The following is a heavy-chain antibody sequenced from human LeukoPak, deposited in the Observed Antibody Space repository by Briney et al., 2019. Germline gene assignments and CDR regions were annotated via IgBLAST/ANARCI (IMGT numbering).Heavy chain of an antibody. D-gene: IGHD3-10*01. J-gene: IGHJ6*04. CDR2: ISYDGSNK. CDR3: ARALRGSASYGMDV. CDR1: GFTFSSYA. Sequence: GGSLRLSCAASGFTFSSYAMHWVRQAPGKGLEWVAVISYDGSNKYNADSVKGRFTISRDNSKNTLYLQMNSLRAEDTAVYYCARALRGSASYGMDVWGKGTTVTVSS. V-gene: IGHV3-30*04.